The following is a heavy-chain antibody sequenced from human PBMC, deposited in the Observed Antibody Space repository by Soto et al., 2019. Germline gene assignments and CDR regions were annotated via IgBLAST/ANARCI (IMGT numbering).Heavy chain of an antibody. D-gene: IGHD2-8*01. CDR3: ARRGYCTNGVCYSRYYYYYYMDV. J-gene: IGHJ6*03. CDR2: MNPNSGNT. V-gene: IGHV1-8*01. CDR1: GYTFTSYD. Sequence: QVQLVQSGAEVKKPGASVKVSCKASGYTFTSYDINWVRQATGQGLEWMGWMNPNSGNTGYAQKFQGRVTMTRNTSISTAYMELSSLRSEDTAVYYCARRGYCTNGVCYSRYYYYYYMDVWGKGTTFTVSS.